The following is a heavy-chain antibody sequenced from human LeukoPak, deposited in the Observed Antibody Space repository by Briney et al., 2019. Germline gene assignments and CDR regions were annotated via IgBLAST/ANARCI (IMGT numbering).Heavy chain of an antibody. Sequence: SQTLSLTCTVSGGSISSGGYYWSWIRQPPGKGLEWIGYIYHSGSTYYNPSLKSRVTISVDRSKNQFSLKLSSVTAADTAVYYCARAKKLVGGTDAFDIWGQGTMVTVSS. CDR2: IYHSGST. CDR3: ARAKKLVGGTDAFDI. CDR1: GGSISSGGYY. D-gene: IGHD1-26*01. J-gene: IGHJ3*02. V-gene: IGHV4-30-2*01.